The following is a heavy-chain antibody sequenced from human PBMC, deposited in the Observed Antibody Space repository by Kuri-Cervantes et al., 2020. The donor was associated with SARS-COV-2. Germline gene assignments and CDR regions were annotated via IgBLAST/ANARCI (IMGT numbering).Heavy chain of an antibody. CDR2: ISSSSSYT. J-gene: IGHJ5*02. CDR1: GFTFSDYY. V-gene: IGHV3-11*06. D-gene: IGHD3-22*01. Sequence: GESLNISCAASGFTFSDYYMSWIRQAPGKGLEWVSYISSSSSYTNYADSVKGRFTISRDNAKNSLYLQMNSLRAEDTAVYYCARIVGGGDWFDPWGQGTLVTVSS. CDR3: ARIVGGGDWFDP.